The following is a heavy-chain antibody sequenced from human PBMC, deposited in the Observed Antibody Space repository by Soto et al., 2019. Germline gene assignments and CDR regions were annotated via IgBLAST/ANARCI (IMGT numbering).Heavy chain of an antibody. D-gene: IGHD2-15*01. CDR3: AKDLNQYSGVVAATDSH. CDR1: GFTFSSYA. Sequence: EVQLWESGGGLVQPGGSLRLSCAASGFTFSSYAMSWVRQAPGKGPEWVSALSGSGGRTYYADSVKGRFTISRDNSKNTLYVQMNSLRVEDTVVYYCAKDLNQYSGVVAATDSHWGQGALVTVSS. J-gene: IGHJ4*02. V-gene: IGHV3-23*01. CDR2: LSGSGGRT.